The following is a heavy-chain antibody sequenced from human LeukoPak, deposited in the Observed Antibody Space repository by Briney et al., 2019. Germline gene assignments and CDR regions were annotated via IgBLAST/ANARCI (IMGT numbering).Heavy chain of an antibody. J-gene: IGHJ1*01. Sequence: SVKVSCKASGGTFSSYAISWVRQAPGQGLEWMGGIIPIFGTANYAQKFQGRVTLTTDESTSTAYMELSSLRSEDTAVYYCATDIPGYSSSWYTYFQHWGQGTLVTVSP. D-gene: IGHD6-13*01. V-gene: IGHV1-69*05. CDR2: IIPIFGTA. CDR1: GGTFSSYA. CDR3: ATDIPGYSSSWYTYFQH.